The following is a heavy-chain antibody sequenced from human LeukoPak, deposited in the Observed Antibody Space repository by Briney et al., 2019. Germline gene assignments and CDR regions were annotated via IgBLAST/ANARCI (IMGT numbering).Heavy chain of an antibody. V-gene: IGHV2-5*02. CDR3: AHRLSVLFGYDILKDAFDI. CDR1: GFSLSTSGVG. D-gene: IGHD3-9*01. CDR2: IYWDDDK. Sequence: SGPTLVNPTQTLTLTCTFSGFSLSTSGVGVGWIRQPPGKALEWLALIYWDDDKRYSPSLKSRLTITKDTSKNQVVLTMTNMDPVDTATYYCAHRLSVLFGYDILKDAFDIWGQGTMVTVSS. J-gene: IGHJ3*02.